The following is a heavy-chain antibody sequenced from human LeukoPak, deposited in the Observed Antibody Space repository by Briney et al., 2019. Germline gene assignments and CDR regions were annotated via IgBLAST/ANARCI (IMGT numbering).Heavy chain of an antibody. D-gene: IGHD1-26*01. V-gene: IGHV1-46*01. CDR1: GYTFTSYY. Sequence: ASVKVSCKASGYTFTSYYMHWVRQAPGQGLEWMGIINPSGGSTSYAQKFQGRVTMTRDTSTSTVYMELSSLRSEDTAVYYCASSNIPKDSGSYPGQLNYWGQGTLVTVSS. CDR2: INPSGGST. J-gene: IGHJ4*02. CDR3: ASSNIPKDSGSYPGQLNY.